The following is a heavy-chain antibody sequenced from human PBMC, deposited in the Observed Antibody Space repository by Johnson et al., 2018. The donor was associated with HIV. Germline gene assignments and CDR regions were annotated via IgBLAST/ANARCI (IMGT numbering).Heavy chain of an antibody. V-gene: IGHV3-30-3*01. CDR2: ISYDGSNK. D-gene: IGHD7-27*01. J-gene: IGHJ3*02. CDR1: GFTFSSYA. CDR3: AGKTGYDALDI. Sequence: QVQLVESGGGVVQPGRSLRLSCAASGFTFSSYAMHWVRQAPGKGLEWVAVISYDGSNKYYADSVKGRFTISRDNSKNTLYLQMNSLRAEDTAVYYCAGKTGYDALDIWGQGTMVTVSS.